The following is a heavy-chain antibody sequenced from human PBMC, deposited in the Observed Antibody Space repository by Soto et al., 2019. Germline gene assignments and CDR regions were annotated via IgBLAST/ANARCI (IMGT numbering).Heavy chain of an antibody. CDR2: ISSSSSTI. D-gene: IGHD1-7*01. CDR3: ARVTITGTTTWRDYYYGMDV. CDR1: GFTFSSYS. V-gene: IGHV3-48*02. Sequence: LRLSCAASGFTFSSYSMNWVRQAPGKGLEWVSYISSSSSTIYYADSVKGRFTISRDNAKNSLYLQMNSLRDEDTAVYYCARVTITGTTTWRDYYYGMDVWGQGTTVTVSS. J-gene: IGHJ6*02.